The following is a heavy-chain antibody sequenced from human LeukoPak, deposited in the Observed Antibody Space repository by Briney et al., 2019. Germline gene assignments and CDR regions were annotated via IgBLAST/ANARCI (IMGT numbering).Heavy chain of an antibody. CDR2: ISSSDNTI. Sequence: GGSLRLSCAASGFAFSDYSMNWVRQAPGKGLKWVSYISSSDNTIHYADSVKGRFTISRDNAKNSLYLEMNSLRDEDTAVYYCARVHRGYSYGRLDYWGQGTLVTVSS. D-gene: IGHD5-18*01. CDR1: GFAFSDYS. J-gene: IGHJ4*02. CDR3: ARVHRGYSYGRLDY. V-gene: IGHV3-48*02.